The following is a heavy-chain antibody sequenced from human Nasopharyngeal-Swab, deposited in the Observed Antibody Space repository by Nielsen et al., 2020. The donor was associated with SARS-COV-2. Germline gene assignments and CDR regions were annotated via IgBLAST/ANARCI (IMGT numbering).Heavy chain of an antibody. V-gene: IGHV3-23*01. Sequence: GESLKISCAASGFTFSSYAMSWVRQAPGKGLEWVSAVSGSGTTTYYADSVKGRFTISRDNSKNTLYLQMNSLRAEDTAVYYCARDWTTGTTHYFDYWGQGTLVTVSS. CDR2: VSGSGTTT. J-gene: IGHJ4*02. D-gene: IGHD1-1*01. CDR3: ARDWTTGTTHYFDY. CDR1: GFTFSSYA.